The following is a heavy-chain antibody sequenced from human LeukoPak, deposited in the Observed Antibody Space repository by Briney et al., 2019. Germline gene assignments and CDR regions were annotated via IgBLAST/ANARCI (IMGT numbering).Heavy chain of an antibody. Sequence: GGSLRLSCAASGFTFSTYAMNWVRQAPGKGLEWVSGMTGSGGTTWYADSVRGRFAISRDNSKNTLYLQMNSLRAEDTATYYCAKYRTVPPYGLDVWGQGTTVTVSS. J-gene: IGHJ6*02. V-gene: IGHV3-23*01. CDR3: AKYRTVPPYGLDV. CDR1: GFTFSTYA. CDR2: MTGSGGTT. D-gene: IGHD1-26*01.